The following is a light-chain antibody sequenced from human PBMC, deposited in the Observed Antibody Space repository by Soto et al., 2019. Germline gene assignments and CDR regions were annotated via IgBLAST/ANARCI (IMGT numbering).Light chain of an antibody. V-gene: IGLV4-60*02. CDR2: LEPGGTY. Sequence: QLVLTQSSSASASLGSSVKLTCTLSSGHSSYIIAWHQQQPGKAPRYLMRLEPGGTYNKDSGVPFRFSGSSSGADRYLTISNLHLEDEGDYYCETWDSHTRVYGGGTKLTVL. CDR3: ETWDSHTRV. CDR1: SGHSSYI. J-gene: IGLJ3*02.